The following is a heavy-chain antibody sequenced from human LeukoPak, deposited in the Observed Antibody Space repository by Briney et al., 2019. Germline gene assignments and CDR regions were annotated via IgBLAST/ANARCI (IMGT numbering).Heavy chain of an antibody. J-gene: IGHJ3*02. CDR2: IYSSGHT. V-gene: IGHV4-59*12. CDR1: GGSISTYY. CDR3: GRLYRATDAFDI. Sequence: SETLSLTCTVSGGSISTYYWSWIRQPPGKGLEWIAYIYSSGHTNYNPSLKGRVTISVDTSKNQFSLKLSSVTAADTAVYYCGRLYRATDAFDIWGQGTMVTVSS. D-gene: IGHD1-26*01.